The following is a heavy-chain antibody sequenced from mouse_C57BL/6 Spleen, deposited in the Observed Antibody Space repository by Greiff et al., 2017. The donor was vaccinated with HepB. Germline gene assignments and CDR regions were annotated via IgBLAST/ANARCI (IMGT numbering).Heavy chain of an antibody. J-gene: IGHJ3*01. Sequence: EVMLVESGAELVKPGASVKLSCTASGFNIKDYYMHWVKQRTEQGLEWIGRIDPEDGETKYDPKFQGKATITADTSSNTAYLQLSSLASEDTAVYYCARLGSWFAYWGQGTLVTVSA. D-gene: IGHD3-1*01. CDR1: GFNIKDYY. CDR2: IDPEDGET. V-gene: IGHV14-2*01. CDR3: ARLGSWFAY.